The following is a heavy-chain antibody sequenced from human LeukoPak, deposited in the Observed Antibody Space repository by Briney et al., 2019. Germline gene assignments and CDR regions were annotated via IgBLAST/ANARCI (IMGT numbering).Heavy chain of an antibody. CDR3: ARDLGYSSSSFDY. CDR2: INPSGGST. Sequence: ASVKVPCKASGYTFTSYDINWVRQATGQGLEWMGIINPSGGSTSYAQKFQGRVTMTRDMSTSTVYMELSSLRSEDTAVYYCARDLGYSSSSFDYWRQGTLVTVSS. V-gene: IGHV1-46*01. J-gene: IGHJ4*02. D-gene: IGHD6-6*01. CDR1: GYTFTSYD.